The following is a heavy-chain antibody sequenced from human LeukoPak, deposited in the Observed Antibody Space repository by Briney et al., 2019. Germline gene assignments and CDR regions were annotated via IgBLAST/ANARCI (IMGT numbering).Heavy chain of an antibody. CDR2: ISGYNGYT. CDR3: ARDNLRFLEAVWFDP. J-gene: IGHJ5*02. Sequence: GASVTVSCKSSVYTFSIYAISWVRQAPGQGLEWMGWISGYNGYTNYAQKLQGRVIMTTDTSTSTAYMELRSLRSDDTAVYYCARDNLRFLEAVWFDPWGQGTLVTVSS. CDR1: VYTFSIYA. V-gene: IGHV1-18*01. D-gene: IGHD3-3*01.